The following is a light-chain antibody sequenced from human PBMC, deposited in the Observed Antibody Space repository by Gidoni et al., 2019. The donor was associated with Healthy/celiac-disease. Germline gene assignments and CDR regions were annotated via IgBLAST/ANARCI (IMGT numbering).Light chain of an antibody. V-gene: IGKV3-20*01. J-gene: IGKJ4*01. CDR2: GAS. CDR3: QQYGSSPGLT. Sequence: EIVLTQSPGTLSLSPGERATLSCRASQSVSSSHLAWYQQKPGQAPRLLIYGASRRAIGIPDRLSGSGFATDFTLTISRLEPEDFAVYYCQQYGSSPGLTFGGGTKVEIK. CDR1: QSVSSSH.